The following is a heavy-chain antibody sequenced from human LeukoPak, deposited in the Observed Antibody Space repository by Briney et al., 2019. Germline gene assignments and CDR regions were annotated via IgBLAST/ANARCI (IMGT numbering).Heavy chain of an antibody. CDR2: MSPNNGDA. V-gene: IGHV1-8*01. J-gene: IGHJ4*02. D-gene: IGHD2-8*01. Sequence: ASVRVSCKTSGYTFPSYDINWVRQATGQGLEWLGWMSPNNGDAGYAQKFQGRVTMTSDTSTNTAYMELSALTSEDTAVYYCARDLGYCTNGVCHTRFDYWGQGTLVAVSS. CDR1: GYTFPSYD. CDR3: ARDLGYCTNGVCHTRFDY.